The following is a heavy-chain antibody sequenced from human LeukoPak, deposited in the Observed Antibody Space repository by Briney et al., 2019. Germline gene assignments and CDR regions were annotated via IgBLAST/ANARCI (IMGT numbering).Heavy chain of an antibody. V-gene: IGHV4-4*09. CDR2: IYNGVPT. D-gene: IGHD6-19*01. CDR1: GVSISRFY. Sequence: SETPSLICTTSGVSISRFYWSWVRQPPGKGLEWIGNIYNGVPTFFNPSLKTRLTISVDTPKRQFSLPLASVTAADTAVYYCVQTTGWPGFDYWGQGILVTVSS. J-gene: IGHJ4*02. CDR3: VQTTGWPGFDY.